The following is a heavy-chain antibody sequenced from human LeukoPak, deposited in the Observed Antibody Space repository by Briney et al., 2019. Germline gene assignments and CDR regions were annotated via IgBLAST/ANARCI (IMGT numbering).Heavy chain of an antibody. V-gene: IGHV3-21*01. D-gene: IGHD5-12*01. CDR1: GFTFSSYA. CDR2: ISSSSSYI. Sequence: PGGSLRLSCAASGFTFSSYAMSWVRQAPGKGLEWVSSISSSSSYIYYADSVKGRFTISRDNAKNSLYLQMNSLRAEDTAVYYCARDDCGYDLCKHDGNFDYWGQGTLVTVSS. CDR3: ARDDCGYDLCKHDGNFDY. J-gene: IGHJ4*02.